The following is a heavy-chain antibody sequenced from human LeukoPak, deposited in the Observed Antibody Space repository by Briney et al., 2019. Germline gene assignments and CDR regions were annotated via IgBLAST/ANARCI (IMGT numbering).Heavy chain of an antibody. CDR2: INPTGGST. V-gene: IGHV1-46*01. CDR1: GYTFISYY. CDR3: ARASIIRGVFAC. J-gene: IGHJ4*02. D-gene: IGHD3-10*01. Sequence: ASVKVSCKASGYTFISYYMHWVRQAPGQGLEWMGIINPTGGSTSYAQRFQGRVTMTRDTSTSTLYMELSSLRSEDTAVYYCARASIIRGVFACGGQGTPVTVSS.